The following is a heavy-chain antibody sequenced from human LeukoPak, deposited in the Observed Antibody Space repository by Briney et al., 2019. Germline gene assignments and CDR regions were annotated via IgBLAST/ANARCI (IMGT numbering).Heavy chain of an antibody. CDR1: GGSISSYY. Sequence: ASETLSLTCTVSGGSISSYYWSWIRQPPGKGLEWIGYIYYSGSTYYNPSLESRVTISVDTSKNQFSLKLSSVTAADTAVYYCARASGEYSSGSFDYWGQGTLVTVSS. D-gene: IGHD6-19*01. CDR3: ARASGEYSSGSFDY. J-gene: IGHJ4*02. V-gene: IGHV4-59*12. CDR2: IYYSGST.